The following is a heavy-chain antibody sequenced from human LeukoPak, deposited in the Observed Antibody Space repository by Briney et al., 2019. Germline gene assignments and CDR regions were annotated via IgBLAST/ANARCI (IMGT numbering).Heavy chain of an antibody. D-gene: IGHD6-19*01. CDR1: GGSISSSSYY. Sequence: PSETLSLTCTVSGGSISSSSYYWGWIRQPPGKGLEWIGEINHSGSTNYNPSLKSRVTISVDTSKNQFSLKLSSVTAADTAVYYCARKAQWLRPRFDPWGQGTLVTVSS. V-gene: IGHV4-39*07. CDR3: ARKAQWLRPRFDP. CDR2: INHSGST. J-gene: IGHJ5*02.